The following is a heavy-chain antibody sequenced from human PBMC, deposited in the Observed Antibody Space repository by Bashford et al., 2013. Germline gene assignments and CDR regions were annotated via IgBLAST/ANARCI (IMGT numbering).Heavy chain of an antibody. Sequence: ASVKVSCKASGHTFSGYYIHWVRQAPGQGLEWMGWIKPNSGGTNYAQKFQGRVSMTRDTSISTFYMEVSSLRSDDTAVYYCARDSEGPVAGTYYYSHGMDVWGQGTTVTVSS. V-gene: IGHV1-2*02. CDR1: GHTFSGYY. CDR2: IKPNSGGT. CDR3: ARDSEGPVAGTYYYSHGMDV. D-gene: IGHD6-19*01. J-gene: IGHJ6*02.